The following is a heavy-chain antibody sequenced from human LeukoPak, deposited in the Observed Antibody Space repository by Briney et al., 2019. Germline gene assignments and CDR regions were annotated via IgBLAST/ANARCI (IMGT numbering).Heavy chain of an antibody. V-gene: IGHV4-61*02. CDR1: GGSISSGSYY. CDR3: ARDMNDSSGYYPDY. D-gene: IGHD3-22*01. CDR2: IYTSGST. Sequence: SETLSLTCTVSGGSISSGSYYWSWIRQPAGKGLEWIGRIYTSGSTNYNPSLKSRVTISVDTSKNQFSLKLSSVTAADTAVYYCARDMNDSSGYYPDYWGQGTLVTVSS. J-gene: IGHJ4*02.